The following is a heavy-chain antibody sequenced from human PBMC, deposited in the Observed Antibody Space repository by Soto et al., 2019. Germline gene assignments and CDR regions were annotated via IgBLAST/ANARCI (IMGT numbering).Heavy chain of an antibody. CDR1: GGSISSGGYS. Sequence: SETLSLTSTVSGGSISSGGYSWSWFRQHPGKGLEWIGYIYYSGSTYYNPSLKSRVTISVDTSKNQFSLKLSSVTAADTAVYYCARDKQLAARGEYYFDYWGQGTLVPVS. CDR3: ARDKQLAARGEYYFDY. CDR2: IYYSGST. D-gene: IGHD3-16*01. V-gene: IGHV4-31*03. J-gene: IGHJ4*02.